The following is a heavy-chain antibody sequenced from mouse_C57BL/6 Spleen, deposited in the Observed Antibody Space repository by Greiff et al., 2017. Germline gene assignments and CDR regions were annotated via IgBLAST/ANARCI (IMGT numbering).Heavy chain of an antibody. CDR3: ARGGYGRRGAMDY. CDR2: INYDGSST. V-gene: IGHV5-16*01. D-gene: IGHD1-1*01. J-gene: IGHJ4*01. Sequence: EVKVVESEGGLVQPGSSMKLSCTASGFTFSDYYMAWVRQVPEKGLEWVANINYDGSSTYYLDSLKSRFIISRDNAKNMLYLQMSSLKSEDTATYYCARGGYGRRGAMDYWGQGTSVTVSS. CDR1: GFTFSDYY.